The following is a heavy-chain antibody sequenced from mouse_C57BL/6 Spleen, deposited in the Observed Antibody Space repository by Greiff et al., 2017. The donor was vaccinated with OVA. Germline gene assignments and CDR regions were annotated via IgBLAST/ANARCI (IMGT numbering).Heavy chain of an antibody. CDR2: IYPSDSET. Sequence: QVQLQQPGAELVRPGSSVKLSCKASGYTFTSYWMDWVKQRPGQGLEWIGNIYPSDSETHYNQQFKDKATLTVDKSSSTAYMQLSSLTSEDSAVYYCARVYDYDGGYFDYWGQGTTLTVSS. J-gene: IGHJ2*01. CDR3: ARVYDYDGGYFDY. V-gene: IGHV1-61*01. CDR1: GYTFTSYW. D-gene: IGHD2-4*01.